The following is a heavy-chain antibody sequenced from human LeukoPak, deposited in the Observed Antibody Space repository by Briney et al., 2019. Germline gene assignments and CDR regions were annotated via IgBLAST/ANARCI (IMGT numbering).Heavy chain of an antibody. J-gene: IGHJ4*02. Sequence: ASVKVSCKASGYTFTGYYIHWVRQAPGHGLEWMGWINPNSGGTNYAQNFQGRVTMTRDTSISTAYMELSSLRSDDTAIYYCAKDRTHRRYYDSTGYYNQYDYWGQGALVTVSS. CDR3: AKDRTHRRYYDSTGYYNQYDY. D-gene: IGHD3-22*01. CDR1: GYTFTGYY. V-gene: IGHV1-2*02. CDR2: INPNSGGT.